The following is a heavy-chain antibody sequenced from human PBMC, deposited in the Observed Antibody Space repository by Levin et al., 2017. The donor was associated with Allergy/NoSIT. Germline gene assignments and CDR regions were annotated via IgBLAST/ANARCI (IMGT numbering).Heavy chain of an antibody. CDR3: ARDPIERFCSGGSCYSLY. V-gene: IGHV1-18*01. J-gene: IGHJ4*02. CDR2: ISAYNGYT. Sequence: ASVKVSCKASGYTFTSYGISWVRQAPGQGPEWMGWISAYNGYTNYAQKLQGRVTMTTDTSTSTAYMELRSLRSDDTAVYYCARDPIERFCSGGSCYSLYWGQGTLVTVSS. D-gene: IGHD2-15*01. CDR1: GYTFTSYG.